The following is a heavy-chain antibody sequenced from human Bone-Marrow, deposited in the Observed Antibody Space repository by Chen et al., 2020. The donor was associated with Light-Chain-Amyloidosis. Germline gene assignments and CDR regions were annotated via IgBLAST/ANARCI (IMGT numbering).Heavy chain of an antibody. CDR1: GGSFSGYY. Sequence: QVQLQQWGAGLLKPSETLSLTCAVYGGSFSGYYWSWIRQPPGKGLEWIGEINHSGSTNYNPSLKSRVTISVDTSKNQFSLKLSSVTAADTAVYYCARGLMSDKYCSSTSCSYYFDYWGQGTLVTVSS. J-gene: IGHJ4*02. D-gene: IGHD2-2*01. CDR3: ARGLMSDKYCSSTSCSYYFDY. V-gene: IGHV4-34*01. CDR2: INHSGST.